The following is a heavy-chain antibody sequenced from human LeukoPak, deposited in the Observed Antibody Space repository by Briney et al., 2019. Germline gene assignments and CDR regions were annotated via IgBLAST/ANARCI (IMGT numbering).Heavy chain of an antibody. CDR3: AKRSAGPGGSNYYYYMDV. CDR2: IRYDGSNK. V-gene: IGHV3-30*02. CDR1: GFTFSSYG. J-gene: IGHJ6*03. D-gene: IGHD3-16*01. Sequence: GGSLRLSCAASGFTFSSYGMHWVRQAPGKGLEWVAFIRYDGSNKYYADSVKGRFTISRDNSKNTLYLQMNSLRAEDTAVYYCAKRSAGPGGSNYYYYMDVWGKGTTVTVSS.